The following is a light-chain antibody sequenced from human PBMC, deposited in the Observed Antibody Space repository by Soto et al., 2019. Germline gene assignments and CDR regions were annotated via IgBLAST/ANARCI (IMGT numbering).Light chain of an antibody. CDR2: RAS. Sequence: DIQMTQSPSTLSASVGDRVIITCRASQSISSWLAWYQQKPGKAPNLLIYRASTLKSGNPSRFSGSGSGTEFTLTISSLQPDDFATYYCQQYDRASWTFGPGTKVEIK. J-gene: IGKJ1*01. CDR3: QQYDRASWT. CDR1: QSISSW. V-gene: IGKV1-5*03.